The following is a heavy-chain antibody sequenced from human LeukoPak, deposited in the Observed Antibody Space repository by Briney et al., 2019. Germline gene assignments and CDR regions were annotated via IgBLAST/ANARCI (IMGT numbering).Heavy chain of an antibody. CDR3: ARDGNYGSGSYYYYYYMDV. V-gene: IGHV1-24*01. CDR1: GYTLTELS. J-gene: IGHJ6*03. Sequence: ASVKVSCKVSGYTLTELSIHWVRQAPGKGLKWMGGFDPEDGETIYAQKFQGRVTMTEDTSTDTAYMELSSLRSDDTAVYYCARDGNYGSGSYYYYYYMDVWGKGTTVTISS. D-gene: IGHD3-10*01. CDR2: FDPEDGET.